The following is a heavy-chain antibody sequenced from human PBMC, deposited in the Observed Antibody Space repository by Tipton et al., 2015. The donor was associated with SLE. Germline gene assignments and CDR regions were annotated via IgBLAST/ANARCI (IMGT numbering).Heavy chain of an antibody. CDR1: GVPFVDYA. J-gene: IGHJ4*02. CDR2: ISWNRGSI. Sequence: SLRLSCAASGVPFVDYAMHWVRQGPGKGLEWVSGISWNRGSIGYADSVKGRFTISRDNAKNSLYLQMNSLRIEDTALYYCARGGRDSSWYWRQWGQGTLVTVSS. V-gene: IGHV3-9*01. CDR3: ARGGRDSSWYWRQ. D-gene: IGHD6-13*01.